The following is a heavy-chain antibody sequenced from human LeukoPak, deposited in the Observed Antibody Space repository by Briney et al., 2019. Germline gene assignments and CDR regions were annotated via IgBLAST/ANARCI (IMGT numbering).Heavy chain of an antibody. CDR1: GGSINNYY. CDR2: IYYSGST. J-gene: IGHJ4*02. D-gene: IGHD6-13*01. V-gene: IGHV4-39*07. CDR3: ASVAGYSSSWRLFYFDY. Sequence: PSETLSLTCTVSGGSINNYYWSWIRQPPGKGLEWIGSIYYSGSTYYNPSLKSRVTISVDTSKNQFSLKLSSVTAADTAVYYCASVAGYSSSWRLFYFDYWGQGTLVTVSS.